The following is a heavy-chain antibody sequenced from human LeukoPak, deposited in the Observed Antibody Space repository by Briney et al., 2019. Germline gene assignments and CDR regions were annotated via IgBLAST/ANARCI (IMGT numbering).Heavy chain of an antibody. CDR3: ARHPAFDY. V-gene: IGHV4-39*01. Sequence: PSETLSLTCTVSGGSISSSSYYRGWIRQPPGKGLEWIGSIYYSGSTYYNPSLKSRVTISVDTSKNQFSLKLSSVTAADTAVYYCARHPAFDYWGQGTLVTVSS. CDR2: IYYSGST. CDR1: GGSISSSSYY. J-gene: IGHJ4*02.